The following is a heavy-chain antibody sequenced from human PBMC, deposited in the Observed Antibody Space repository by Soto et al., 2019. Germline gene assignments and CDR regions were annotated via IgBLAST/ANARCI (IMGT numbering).Heavy chain of an antibody. J-gene: IGHJ4*02. CDR3: ARFVITFQARFDY. CDR1: GGSVSSGSYY. D-gene: IGHD3-16*01. Sequence: PSETLSLTCTVSGGSVSSGSYYWSWIRQPPGKGLEWIGYIYYSGSTNYNHSLKSRVTKSVNTSKNQFSLKLSFVTFADTAVYYCARFVITFQARFDYWGQGTLVTVSS. V-gene: IGHV4-61*01. CDR2: IYYSGST.